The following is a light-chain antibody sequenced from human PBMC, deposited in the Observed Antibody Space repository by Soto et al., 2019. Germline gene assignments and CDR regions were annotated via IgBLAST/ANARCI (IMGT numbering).Light chain of an antibody. Sequence: IFMTRSSATLSVSPGERATLSCMASQSVSSNLAWYQQKPGQAPSLLIYGASTRATGTPARFSGSGSGTEFTLTISSLQSEDFAVYYCQRYIRWPLTFGGGTKVDTK. CDR3: QRYIRWPLT. CDR1: QSVSSN. J-gene: IGKJ4*01. CDR2: GAS. V-gene: IGKV3-15*01.